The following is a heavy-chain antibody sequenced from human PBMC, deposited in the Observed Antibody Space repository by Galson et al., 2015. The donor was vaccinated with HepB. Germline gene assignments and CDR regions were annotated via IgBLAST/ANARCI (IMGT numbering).Heavy chain of an antibody. J-gene: IGHJ3*02. CDR3: ARDYYESSGSINDI. V-gene: IGHV3-53*01. D-gene: IGHD3-22*01. CDR1: GFTVSTNY. CDR2: IYSGGNT. Sequence: SLRLSCAASGFTVSTNYMSWVRQAPGKGLEWVSLIYSGGNTYYADSVKGRFTISRDNSKNTLYLQMNSLRAEDTAVYYCARDYYESSGSINDIWGQGTMVTVSS.